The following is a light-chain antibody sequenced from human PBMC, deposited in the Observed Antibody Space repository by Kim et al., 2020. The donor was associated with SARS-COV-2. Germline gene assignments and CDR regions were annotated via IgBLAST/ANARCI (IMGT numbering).Light chain of an antibody. V-gene: IGKV3-11*01. J-gene: IGKJ1*01. CDR2: DTS. Sequence: LYPGERATLSCRASENINRDLAWYQQKPGQAPRLLIHDTSNRATDIAVRFSGSGSGTDFTLTINSVEPEDIAVYYCQQRNKWPRTFGQGTKVDIK. CDR3: QQRNKWPRT. CDR1: ENINRD.